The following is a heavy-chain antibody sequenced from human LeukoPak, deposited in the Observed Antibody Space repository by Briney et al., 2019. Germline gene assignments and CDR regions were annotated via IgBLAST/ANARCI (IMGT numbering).Heavy chain of an antibody. J-gene: IGHJ4*02. CDR3: VISPNTYYFDN. V-gene: IGHV3-53*01. Sequence: GGSLRLSCAASGVTVSSHYMSWVRQAPGKGLEWVSVIYSGGSTYYAASVKGRFTISRDSSKNTLYLRMNSLRAEDTAVYYCVISPNTYYFDNWGQGTLVTVSS. CDR2: IYSGGST. D-gene: IGHD2-2*02. CDR1: GVTVSSHY.